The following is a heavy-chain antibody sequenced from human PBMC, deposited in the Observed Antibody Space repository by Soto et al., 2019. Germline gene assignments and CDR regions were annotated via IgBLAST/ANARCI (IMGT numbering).Heavy chain of an antibody. CDR1: GGSISNYY. D-gene: IGHD3-16*01. CDR2: MYYNGNI. J-gene: IGHJ5*02. V-gene: IGHV4-59*01. Sequence: PSETLSLTCNASGGSISNYYWTWVRQSPEKGLEWIGYMYYNGNINYNPSLKIRVTISIDTSKNQFSLTLKSVTAAHTAVYYCASGGNWFDPWGQGVLVTVSS. CDR3: ASGGNWFDP.